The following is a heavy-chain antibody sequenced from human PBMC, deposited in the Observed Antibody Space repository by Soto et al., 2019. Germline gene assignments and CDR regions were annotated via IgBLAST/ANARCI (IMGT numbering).Heavy chain of an antibody. V-gene: IGHV3-21*01. CDR1: GFTFSSYA. CDR3: ARWDSSSSGSGYGMDV. Sequence: EVQLLESGGGLVQPGGSLRLSCAASGFTFSSYAMSWVRQAPGKGLEWASSISSSSSYIYYADSVKGRFTISRDNAKNSLYLQMNSLRAEDTAVYYCARWDSSSSGSGYGMDVWGQGSTVPVSS. D-gene: IGHD6-6*01. J-gene: IGHJ6*02. CDR2: ISSSSSYI.